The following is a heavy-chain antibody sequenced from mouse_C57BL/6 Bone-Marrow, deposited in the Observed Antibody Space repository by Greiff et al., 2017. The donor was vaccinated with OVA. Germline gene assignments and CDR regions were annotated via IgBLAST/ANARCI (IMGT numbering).Heavy chain of an antibody. CDR3: ARDLPGGFAY. Sequence: EVMLVESGGGLVKPGGSLKLSCAASGFTFSSYAMSWVRQTPEKRLEWVATISDGGSYTYYPDNVKGRFTISRDNAKNNLYLQMSHLKSEDTGMYYCARDLPGGFAYWGQGTLVTVSA. J-gene: IGHJ3*01. CDR1: GFTFSSYA. V-gene: IGHV5-4*01. CDR2: ISDGGSYT. D-gene: IGHD2-10*01.